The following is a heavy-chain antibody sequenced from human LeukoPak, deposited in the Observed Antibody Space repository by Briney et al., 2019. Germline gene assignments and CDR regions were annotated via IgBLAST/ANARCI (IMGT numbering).Heavy chain of an antibody. CDR3: AKQCGGSDWFDAFDI. CDR2: ISGSGGST. CDR1: GFTISSYA. D-gene: IGHD6-19*01. V-gene: IGHV3-23*01. Sequence: GGSLRLSCAASGFTISSYAMSWVRQAPGKGLEWVSAISGSGGSTYYADSVKGRFTISRDNSKNTLYLQMNSLRAEDTAVYYCAKQCGGSDWFDAFDIWGQGTMVTVSS. J-gene: IGHJ3*02.